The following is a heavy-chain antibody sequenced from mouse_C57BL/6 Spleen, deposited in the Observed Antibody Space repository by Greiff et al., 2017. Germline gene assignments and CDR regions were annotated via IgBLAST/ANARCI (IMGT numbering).Heavy chain of an antibody. J-gene: IGHJ1*03. Sequence: QVQLQQSGAELVRPGASVTLSCKASGYTFTDYEMHWVKQTPVHGLEWIGAIDPETGGTAYNQKFKGKAILTIDKSSSTAYMELHGLTSEDSAVYYCTRDALDWYFDVWGTGTTVTGSS. V-gene: IGHV1-15*01. CDR2: IDPETGGT. CDR1: GYTFTDYE. D-gene: IGHD4-1*01. CDR3: TRDALDWYFDV.